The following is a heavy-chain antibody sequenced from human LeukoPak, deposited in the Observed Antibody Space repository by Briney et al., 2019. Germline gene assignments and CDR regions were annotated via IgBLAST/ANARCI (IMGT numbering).Heavy chain of an antibody. CDR3: ARDQDPFYSSGWYNWFDP. V-gene: IGHV4-39*07. D-gene: IGHD6-19*01. J-gene: IGHJ5*02. CDR2: MYYSGST. Sequence: PSETLSLTCTVSGGSISISSYYWGWIRQPAGKGLEWIGSMYYSGSTYYNPSLKSRVTMSVDTSKNQFSLKLSSVTAADTAVYYCARDQDPFYSSGWYNWFDPWGQGTLVTVSS. CDR1: GGSISISSYY.